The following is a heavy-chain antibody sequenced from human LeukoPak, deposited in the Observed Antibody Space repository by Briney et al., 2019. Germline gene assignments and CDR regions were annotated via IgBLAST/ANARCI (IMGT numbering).Heavy chain of an antibody. CDR1: GFTVSNNY. V-gene: IGHV3-53*01. CDR2: IYSDGTT. J-gene: IGHJ4*02. CDR3: ARLGAVTGGYYFDY. D-gene: IGHD6-19*01. Sequence: GGSLRLSCAASGFTVSNNYMNWVRQAPGKGLEWVSVIYSDGTTYYADSVKGRFTISRDNSKNTLDLQMSSLRAEDTAVYYCARLGAVTGGYYFDYWGQGNLVTVSS.